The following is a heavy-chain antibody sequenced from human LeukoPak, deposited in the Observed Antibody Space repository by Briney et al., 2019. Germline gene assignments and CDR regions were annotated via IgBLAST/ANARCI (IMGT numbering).Heavy chain of an antibody. CDR3: ARERVYYDGSGHKTAEYFQH. D-gene: IGHD3-22*01. J-gene: IGHJ1*01. CDR2: ISSSSSTI. CDR1: GFTFSSYS. V-gene: IGHV3-48*01. Sequence: GGSLRLSCAASGFTFSSYSMNWVRQAPGKGLEWVSYISSSSSTIYYADSVKGRFTISRDNAKNSLYLQMNSLRAEDTAVYYCARERVYYDGSGHKTAEYFQHWGQGTLVTVSS.